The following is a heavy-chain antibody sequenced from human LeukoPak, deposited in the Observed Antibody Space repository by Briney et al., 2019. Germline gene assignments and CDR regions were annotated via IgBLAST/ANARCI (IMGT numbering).Heavy chain of an antibody. CDR2: ISSSSSYI. D-gene: IGHD3-22*01. CDR3: ARPTLSYYYDSSGYPDY. Sequence: GGSLRLSCAASGFTFSSYSMNWVRQAPGKGLEWVSSISSSSSYIYYADSVKGRFTISRDNAKNSLYLQMNSLRAEDTAVYYCARPTLSYYYDSSGYPDYWGQGTLVTVSS. CDR1: GFTFSSYS. V-gene: IGHV3-21*01. J-gene: IGHJ4*02.